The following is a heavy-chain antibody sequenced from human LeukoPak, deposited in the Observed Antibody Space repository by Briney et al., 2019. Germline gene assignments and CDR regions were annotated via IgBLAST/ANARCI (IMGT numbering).Heavy chain of an antibody. CDR2: IDVDGSIT. CDR1: GFTFSSYW. Sequence: GGSLRLSCTASGFTFSSYWMHWVRQAPGKGLVWVSRIDVDGSITTYADSVKGRFTISRDNAKNTLYLQLNSLRAEDTAVYYCAKVWDYDSSGYYYYFDYWGQGTLVTVSS. D-gene: IGHD3-22*01. J-gene: IGHJ4*02. V-gene: IGHV3-74*01. CDR3: AKVWDYDSSGYYYYFDY.